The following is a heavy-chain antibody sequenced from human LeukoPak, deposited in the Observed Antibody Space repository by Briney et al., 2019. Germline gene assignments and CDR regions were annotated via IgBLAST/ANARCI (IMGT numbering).Heavy chain of an antibody. D-gene: IGHD3-10*01. CDR1: GGTFSSYA. Sequence: SVKVSCKASGGTFSSYAISWVRQAPGQGLEWMGGIIPIFGTANYAQKFQGRVTITTDESTSTAYMELSSLRSEDTAVYYCATILTMVRGVTIDYWGQGTLITVSS. CDR2: IIPIFGTA. CDR3: ATILTMVRGVTIDY. V-gene: IGHV1-69*05. J-gene: IGHJ4*02.